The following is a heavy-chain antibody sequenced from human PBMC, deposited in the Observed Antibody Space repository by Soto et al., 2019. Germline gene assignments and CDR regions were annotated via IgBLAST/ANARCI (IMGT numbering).Heavy chain of an antibody. V-gene: IGHV1-3*04. J-gene: IGHJ4*02. CDR1: GYTFTNYA. Sequence: ASVKVSCKASGYTFTNYAMHWVRQAPGQRIEWMGWINTGKGNTKYSQKFQGRVTITSDTSASTAYMDLSSLRSEDTAMYYCARAGDDCSAANCYVIDYWGQGTLVTVS. CDR2: INTGKGNT. CDR3: ARAGDDCSAANCYVIDY. D-gene: IGHD2-2*01.